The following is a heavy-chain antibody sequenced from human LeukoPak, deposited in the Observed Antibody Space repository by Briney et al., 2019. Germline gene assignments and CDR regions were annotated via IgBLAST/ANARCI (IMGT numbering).Heavy chain of an antibody. CDR3: AKDPTAGWGYGGNRHYFDY. D-gene: IGHD4-23*01. CDR1: GSTFSSYG. V-gene: IGHV3-30*18. CDR2: ISYDGSNK. Sequence: GGSLRLSCAASGSTFSSYGMHWVRQAPGKGLEWVAVISYDGSNKYYADSVKGRFTISRDNSKNTLYLQMNSLRAEDTAVYYCAKDPTAGWGYGGNRHYFDYWGQGTLVTVSS. J-gene: IGHJ4*02.